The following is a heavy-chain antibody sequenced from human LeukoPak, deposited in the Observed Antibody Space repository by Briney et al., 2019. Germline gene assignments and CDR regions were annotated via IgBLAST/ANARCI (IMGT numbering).Heavy chain of an antibody. CDR3: ARDCSGGSCYSRSRAFDI. D-gene: IGHD2-15*01. CDR2: IYYSGST. J-gene: IGHJ3*02. V-gene: IGHV4-59*01. CDR1: GGSISSYY. Sequence: SETLCLTCTVSGGSISSYYWSWIRQPPGKGLEWIGYIYYSGSTNYNPSLKSRVTISVDTSKNQFSLKLSSVTAADTAVYYCARDCSGGSCYSRSRAFDIWGQGTMVTVSS.